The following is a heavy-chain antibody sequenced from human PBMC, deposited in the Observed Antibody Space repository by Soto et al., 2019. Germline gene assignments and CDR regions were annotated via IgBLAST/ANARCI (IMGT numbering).Heavy chain of an antibody. CDR3: ARESCSSTSCYKEYYFDL. D-gene: IGHD2-2*02. J-gene: IGHJ4*02. V-gene: IGHV1-69*01. CDR2: NIPMFGTS. Sequence: QVQLVQSGAEVKKPGSSVKVSCKASGGTFSGYAISWVRQAPGQGLEWMGENIPMFGTSNYAQKFQGRVTITADESTSTDYMELSSLRSEDTAVYYCARESCSSTSCYKEYYFDLWGQGTLVTVSS. CDR1: GGTFSGYA.